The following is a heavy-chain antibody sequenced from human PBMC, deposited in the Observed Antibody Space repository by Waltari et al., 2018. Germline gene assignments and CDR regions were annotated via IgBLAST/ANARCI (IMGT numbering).Heavy chain of an antibody. V-gene: IGHV3-30*02. CDR1: GFTFSHFG. CDR2: IRYDGTNK. Sequence: QVQLVATGGGVVQPGGSLSLSCAASGFTFSHFGRLWVRQAPGKGLESVSFIRYDGTNKYYADSVKGRFTISRDNSKNTLYLQMNSLRAEDTAVYYCAKAPDYGGFHIPIDPWGEGTLVTVSS. J-gene: IGHJ5*02. D-gene: IGHD3-10*01. CDR3: AKAPDYGGFHIPIDP.